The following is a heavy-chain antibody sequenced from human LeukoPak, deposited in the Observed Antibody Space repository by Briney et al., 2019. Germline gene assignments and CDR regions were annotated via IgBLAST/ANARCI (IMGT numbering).Heavy chain of an antibody. CDR2: ISYGGNT. CDR3: ARGSDSSGYYH. J-gene: IGHJ5*02. Sequence: PSETLSLTCTVSGGSISGSRYYWGWIRQPPGRGLEWIGRISYGGNTFYNPSLNSRVTISIDTSKNQFSLKLTSVTAADTAVYYCARGSDSSGYYHWGQGTLVTVSS. CDR1: GGSISGSRYY. D-gene: IGHD3-22*01. V-gene: IGHV4-39*01.